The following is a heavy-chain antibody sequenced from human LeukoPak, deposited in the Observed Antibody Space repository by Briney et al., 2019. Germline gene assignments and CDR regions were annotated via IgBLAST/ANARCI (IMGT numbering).Heavy chain of an antibody. V-gene: IGHV4-59*08. J-gene: IGHJ4*01. D-gene: IGHD6-19*01. CDR1: GGSISSYY. Sequence: KPSETLSLTCTVSGGSISSYYWSWIRQPPGKGLEWIGYISNSGSTNYNSSLKSRVTISVDTSKNQFSLTLSSVTATDTAVYYCARHGAVAGSAHFDYWGPGTPITVSS. CDR2: ISNSGST. CDR3: ARHGAVAGSAHFDY.